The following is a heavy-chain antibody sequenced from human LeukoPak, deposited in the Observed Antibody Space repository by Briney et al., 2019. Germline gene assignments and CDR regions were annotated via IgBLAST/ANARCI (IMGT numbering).Heavy chain of an antibody. J-gene: IGHJ4*02. CDR3: AKGPDSSGYYYYVDY. CDR2: ISYDGSNK. CDR1: GFTFSIYG. D-gene: IGHD3-22*01. Sequence: GGSLRLSCTASGFTFSIYGMHWVRQAPGKGLEWVAVISYDGSNKYYADSVKGQFTISRDNSKNTLYLQMNSLRAEDTAVYYCAKGPDSSGYYYYVDYWGRGTLVTVSS. V-gene: IGHV3-30*18.